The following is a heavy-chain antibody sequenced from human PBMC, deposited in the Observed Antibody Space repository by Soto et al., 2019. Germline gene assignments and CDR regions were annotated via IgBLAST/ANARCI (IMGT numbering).Heavy chain of an antibody. CDR2: IYYSGST. Sequence: SETLSLTCTVSGGSISSSSYYWGWIRQPPGKGLEWIGSIYYSGSTYYNPSLKSRVTISVDTSKNQFSLKLSSVTAADTAVYYCARLGGYSYVDWYFDYWGQGTLVTVSS. V-gene: IGHV4-39*01. D-gene: IGHD5-18*01. J-gene: IGHJ4*02. CDR1: GGSISSSSYY. CDR3: ARLGGYSYVDWYFDY.